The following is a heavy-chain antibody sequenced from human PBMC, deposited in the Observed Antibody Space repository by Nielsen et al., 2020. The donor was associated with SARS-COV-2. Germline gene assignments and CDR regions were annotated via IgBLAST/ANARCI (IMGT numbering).Heavy chain of an antibody. CDR1: GFSLSTSGMC. Sequence: SGPTLVKPTQTLTLSCTFSGFSLSTSGMCVSWIRQPPGKALEWLALIDWDDDKYYSTSLKTRLTISKDTSKNQVVLTMTNMDPVDTATYYCARMMYYDFWRGGMDVWGQGTTVTVSS. D-gene: IGHD3-3*01. CDR2: IDWDDDK. CDR3: ARMMYYDFWRGGMDV. J-gene: IGHJ6*02. V-gene: IGHV2-70*01.